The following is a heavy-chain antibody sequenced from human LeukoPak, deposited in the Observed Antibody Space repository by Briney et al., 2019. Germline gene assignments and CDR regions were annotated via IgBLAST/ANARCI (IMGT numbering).Heavy chain of an antibody. Sequence: GGSLRLSCAASGFTFSKFAVTWVRQAPGKGLEWVSAISGNGGSTYYADSVKGRFNISRDNSKNTLYLQMNSLRAEGTAVYYCAKGGRGYSYDAFDIWGQGTVVTVSS. CDR2: ISGNGGST. CDR3: AKGGRGYSYDAFDI. D-gene: IGHD5-18*01. CDR1: GFTFSKFA. J-gene: IGHJ3*02. V-gene: IGHV3-23*01.